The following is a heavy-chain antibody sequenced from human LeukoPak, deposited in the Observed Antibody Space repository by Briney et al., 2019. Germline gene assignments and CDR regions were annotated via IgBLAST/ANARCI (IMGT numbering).Heavy chain of an antibody. V-gene: IGHV4-39*01. D-gene: IGHD3-3*01. J-gene: IGHJ4*02. CDR2: IYDSEST. CDR1: GGSISSSNYY. Sequence: SETLSLTCTVSGGSISSSNYYWGWIRQPPGKGLEWIGSIYDSESTYYNPSLRSRVTISVDTSKNQFSLKLSSVTAADTAVYYCARLNDRHGVVIISYFDNWGQGTQVTVSS. CDR3: ARLNDRHGVVIISYFDN.